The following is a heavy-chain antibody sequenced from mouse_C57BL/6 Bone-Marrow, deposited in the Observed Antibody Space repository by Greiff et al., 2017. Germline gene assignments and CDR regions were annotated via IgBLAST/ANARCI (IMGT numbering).Heavy chain of an antibody. CDR2: INPNYGTT. CDR3: ARGYDYDYAMDY. Sequence: HLVESGPELVKPGASVKISCKASGYSFTDYNMTWVKQSNGKSLEWIGVINPNYGTTSYNQKFKGKATLTVDPSSSTAYMQLNSLTSEDSAVYYCARGYDYDYAMDYWGQGASVTVSS. D-gene: IGHD2-4*01. CDR1: GYSFTDYN. J-gene: IGHJ4*01. V-gene: IGHV1-39*01.